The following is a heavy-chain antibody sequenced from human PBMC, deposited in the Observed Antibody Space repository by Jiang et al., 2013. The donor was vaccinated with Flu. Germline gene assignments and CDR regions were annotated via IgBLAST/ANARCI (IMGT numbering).Heavy chain of an antibody. V-gene: IGHV5-51*01. CDR1: GYNFATYS. CDR2: IYPGDSDT. D-gene: IGHD3-16*01. J-gene: IGHJ2*01. Sequence: QLVESGAEVKKPGESLKISCKGSGYNFATYSIGWVRQMPGKGLEWMGIIYPGDSDTIYSPSFQGQVTISVDKSISTAYLQWSSLKASDTAMYYCAKRGGAWYFDIWGRGTLVTVSS. CDR3: AKRGGAWYFDI.